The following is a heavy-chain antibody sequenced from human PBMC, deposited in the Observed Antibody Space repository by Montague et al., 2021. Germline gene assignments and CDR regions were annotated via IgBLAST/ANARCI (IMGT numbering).Heavy chain of an antibody. Sequence: TLSLTCSVSGGSISSGGFDWSWIRQHPGKGPEWIGSIYDSGSTNYNPSLKSRLTLSRDTSKNQVSLRLTSVTAAETAVYYCARSGGYCSGGRCDTFGYWGQGTLVTVSS. J-gene: IGHJ4*02. CDR1: GGSISSGGFD. D-gene: IGHD2-15*01. V-gene: IGHV4-31*03. CDR3: ARSGGYCSGGRCDTFGY. CDR2: IYDSGST.